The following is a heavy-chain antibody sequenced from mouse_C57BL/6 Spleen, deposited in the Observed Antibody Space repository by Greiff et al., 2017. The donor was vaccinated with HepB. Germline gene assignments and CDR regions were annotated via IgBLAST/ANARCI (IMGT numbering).Heavy chain of an antibody. J-gene: IGHJ2*01. D-gene: IGHD1-1*01. V-gene: IGHV1-64*01. CDR2: IHPNSGST. CDR1: GYTFTGYW. Sequence: QVQLQQPGAELVKPGASVKLSCKASGYTFTGYWMHWVKQRPGQGLEWIGMIHPNSGSTNYNEKFKSKATLTVDKSSSTAYMQLSSLTSEDSAVYYCAREGTVVATFDYWGQGTTLTVSS. CDR3: AREGTVVATFDY.